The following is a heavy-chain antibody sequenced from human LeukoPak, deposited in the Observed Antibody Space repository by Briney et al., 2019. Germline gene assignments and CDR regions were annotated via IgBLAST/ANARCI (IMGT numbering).Heavy chain of an antibody. CDR3: XRDSYYDSSGYNWYFDL. D-gene: IGHD3-22*01. J-gene: IGHJ2*01. CDR1: GGSFSGYY. CDR2: INHSGST. V-gene: IGHV4-34*01. Sequence: SETLSLTCAVYGGSFSGYYWSWIRQPPGKGLEWIGEINHSGSTNYNPSLKSRVTISVDTSKNQFSLKLSSMTAADTAVYYCXRDSYYDSSGYNWYFDLWGRGTLVTVSS.